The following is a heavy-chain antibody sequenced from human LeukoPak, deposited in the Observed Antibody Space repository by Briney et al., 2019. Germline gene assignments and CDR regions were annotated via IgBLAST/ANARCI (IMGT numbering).Heavy chain of an antibody. V-gene: IGHV4-34*01. D-gene: IGHD2/OR15-2a*01. CDR3: ARTSFYGTPYFDY. J-gene: IGHJ4*02. CDR2: INHSGST. CDR1: GGSFSGYY. Sequence: SETLSLTCAVYGGSFSGYYWSWIRQPPGKGLEWIGEINHSGSTNYNPSLKSRVTISVDTSKNQFSLKLSSVTAADTAVYYCARTSFYGTPYFDYWGQGTLVTVSS.